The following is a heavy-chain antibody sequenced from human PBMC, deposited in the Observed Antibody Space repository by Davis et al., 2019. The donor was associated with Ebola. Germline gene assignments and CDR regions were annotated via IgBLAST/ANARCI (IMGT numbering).Heavy chain of an antibody. CDR1: GYTYTDYY. V-gene: IGHV1-2*06. J-gene: IGHJ4*02. CDR3: ARGGISGSDPPGI. D-gene: IGHD1-26*01. Sequence: ASVKVSCKASGYTYTDYYIHWVRQAPGQGLEWLARINPNSGATDYAQKYQGRVTMTRDTSISTAYMELSRLRSDDTAVYYCARGGISGSDPPGIWGQGTLVTVSS. CDR2: INPNSGAT.